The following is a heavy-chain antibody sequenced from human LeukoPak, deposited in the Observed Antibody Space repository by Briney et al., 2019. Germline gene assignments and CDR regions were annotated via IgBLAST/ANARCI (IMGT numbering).Heavy chain of an antibody. CDR2: ISYDGSNK. D-gene: IGHD6-19*01. CDR1: KFTFSHYG. V-gene: IGHV3-30*03. Sequence: PGGSLRLSCTASKFTFSHYGMQWVRQAPGKGLEWVAVISYDGSNKYYADSVKGRFTISRDNSKNTLYLQMNSLRAEDTAVYYCARDRGSSGWYLFDYWGQGTLVTVSS. J-gene: IGHJ4*02. CDR3: ARDRGSSGWYLFDY.